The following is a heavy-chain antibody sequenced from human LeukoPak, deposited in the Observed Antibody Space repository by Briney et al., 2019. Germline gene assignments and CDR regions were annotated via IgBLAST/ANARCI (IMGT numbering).Heavy chain of an antibody. Sequence: GGSLRLSCAASGFTFSSYAMHWVRQAPGKGLEWVAVISYDGSNKYYADSVKGRFTISRDNSKNTLYLQMNSLRAEDTAVYYCARRIGQWLVSQYYYGMDVWGQGTTVTVSS. CDR3: ARRIGQWLVSQYYYGMDV. D-gene: IGHD6-19*01. J-gene: IGHJ6*02. V-gene: IGHV3-30-3*01. CDR1: GFTFSSYA. CDR2: ISYDGSNK.